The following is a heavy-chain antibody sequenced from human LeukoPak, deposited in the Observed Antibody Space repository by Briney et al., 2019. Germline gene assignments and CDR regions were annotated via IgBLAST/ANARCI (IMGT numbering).Heavy chain of an antibody. V-gene: IGHV3-66*01. D-gene: IGHD3-3*01. Sequence: GGSLRLSCAASGFTVSSNYMSWVRQAPGKGLEWVSVIYSGGSTYYADSVKGRFTISRDNSKNTLYLQMNSLRAEDTAVYYCARGYDFWSGYSSGYYFDYWGQGTLVTVSS. J-gene: IGHJ4*02. CDR3: ARGYDFWSGYSSGYYFDY. CDR2: IYSGGST. CDR1: GFTVSSNY.